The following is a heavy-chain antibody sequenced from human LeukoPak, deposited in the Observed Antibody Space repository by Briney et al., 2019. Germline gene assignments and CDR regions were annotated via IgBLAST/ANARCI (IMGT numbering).Heavy chain of an antibody. J-gene: IGHJ6*03. CDR2: IIPIFGTA. CDR3: ARYSSWGYVYYYYMDV. V-gene: IGHV1-69*13. D-gene: IGHD5-12*01. Sequence: GASVKVSCKASGGSFSSYAISWVRQAPGQGLEWMGGIIPIFGTANYAQKFQGRVTITADESTSTAYMELRSLRSDDTAVYYCARYSSWGYVYYYYMDVWGKGTTVTVSS. CDR1: GGSFSSYA.